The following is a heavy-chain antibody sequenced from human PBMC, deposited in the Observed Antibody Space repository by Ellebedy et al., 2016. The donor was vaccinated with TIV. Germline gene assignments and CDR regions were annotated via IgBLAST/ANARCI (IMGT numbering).Heavy chain of an antibody. D-gene: IGHD2-15*01. CDR1: GGSIGAYY. J-gene: IGHJ6*03. Sequence: MPSEILSLTCTVSGGSIGAYYRSWIRQPPGKGLEWIGYVYYSGSTNYSPSLKSRVTISVDTSKNQFSLKLNSVTAADTAVYYCARELRAAGGHYMDVWGRGTTVTVSS. CDR2: VYYSGST. CDR3: ARELRAAGGHYMDV. V-gene: IGHV4-59*12.